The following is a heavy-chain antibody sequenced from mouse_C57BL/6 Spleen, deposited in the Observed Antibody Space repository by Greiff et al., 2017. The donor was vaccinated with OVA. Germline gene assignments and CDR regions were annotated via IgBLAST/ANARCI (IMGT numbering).Heavy chain of an antibody. CDR3: ARHEYPLHFDV. D-gene: IGHD5-1*01. CDR2: IWSGGST. CDR1: GFSLTSYG. Sequence: QVHVKQSGPGLVQPSQSLSITCTVSGFSLTSYGVHWVRQSPGKGLEWLGVIWSGGSTDYTAAFISRLSISKDNSKSQVFFKMNSLQADDTAIYYCARHEYPLHFDVWGTGTTVTVSS. V-gene: IGHV2-2*01. J-gene: IGHJ1*03.